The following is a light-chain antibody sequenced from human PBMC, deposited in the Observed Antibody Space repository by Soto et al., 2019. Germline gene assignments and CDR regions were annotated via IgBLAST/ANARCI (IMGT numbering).Light chain of an antibody. CDR1: QSISRY. CDR2: SAS. J-gene: IGKJ1*01. Sequence: EMVMTQSPGTLSLSPGERTTLSCRASQSISRYLAWYQQKPGQAPRLLIYSASTRATGIPARFSGSGSGTEFTLTINSLQSEDFAVYYCQQYNNWPRTFGQGTKVDI. V-gene: IGKV3-15*01. CDR3: QQYNNWPRT.